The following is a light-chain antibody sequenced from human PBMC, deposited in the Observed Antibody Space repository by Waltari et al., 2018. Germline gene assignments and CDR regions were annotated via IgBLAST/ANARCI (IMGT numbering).Light chain of an antibody. CDR1: QSISGY. J-gene: IGKJ1*01. Sequence: DIQMTQSPSSLSASVGDSVTITCRASQSISGYLNWYQQKPGKAPRLLIYATSSLQSGGPSRFSGSGSGTDFTLTISSLQPEDFATYYCQQSYSTPPWTFGQGTKVEIK. V-gene: IGKV1-39*01. CDR3: QQSYSTPPWT. CDR2: ATS.